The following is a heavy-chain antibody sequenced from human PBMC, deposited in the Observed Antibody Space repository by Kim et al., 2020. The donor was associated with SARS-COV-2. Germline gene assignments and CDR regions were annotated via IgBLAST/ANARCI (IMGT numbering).Heavy chain of an antibody. CDR3: ARALYYGTADAFDI. CDR2: IWYDEKSE. J-gene: IGHJ3*02. Sequence: GGSLRLSCAASGFIFSNYGMHWVRQAPGKGLEWVAVIWYDEKSEYYADSVRGRFTISRDNSKDTVYLQMNSLRAEDTAVYYCARALYYGTADAFDIWGQGTLDPVSS. D-gene: IGHD3-16*01. CDR1: GFIFSNYG. V-gene: IGHV3-33*01.